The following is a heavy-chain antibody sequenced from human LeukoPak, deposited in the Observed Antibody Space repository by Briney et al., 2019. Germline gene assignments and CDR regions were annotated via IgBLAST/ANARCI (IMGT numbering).Heavy chain of an antibody. CDR3: AKDEWVAAAGTALTWYYYGMDV. V-gene: IGHV3-30*02. D-gene: IGHD6-13*01. CDR1: GFTFSSYG. CDR2: IRYDGSNK. J-gene: IGHJ6*02. Sequence: GGSLRLSCAASGFTFSSYGMHWVRQAPGKGLEWVAFIRYDGSNKCYADSVKGRFTISRDNSKNTLYLQMNSLRAEDTAVYYCAKDEWVAAAGTALTWYYYGMDVWGQGTTVTVSS.